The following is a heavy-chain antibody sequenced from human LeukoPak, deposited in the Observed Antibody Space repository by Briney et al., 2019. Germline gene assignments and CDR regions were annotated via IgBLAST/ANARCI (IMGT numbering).Heavy chain of an antibody. Sequence: SETLSLTCTVSGGSISSYYWSWIRQPPGKGLEWIGYIYTGGSTNYNPSLKSRVTISVDTSKNQFSLKLSSVTAADTAVYYCARLSRPSYESDYWGQGTLVTVSS. CDR2: IYTGGST. CDR1: GGSISSYY. J-gene: IGHJ4*02. CDR3: ARLSRPSYESDY. D-gene: IGHD1-26*01. V-gene: IGHV4-4*09.